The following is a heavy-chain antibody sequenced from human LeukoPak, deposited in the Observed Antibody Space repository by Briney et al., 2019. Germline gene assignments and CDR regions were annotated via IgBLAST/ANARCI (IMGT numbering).Heavy chain of an antibody. D-gene: IGHD3-3*01. CDR3: ARVYYDFWSGHRTNYYMDV. CDR2: IYYSGST. J-gene: IGHJ6*03. CDR1: GGSISSYY. V-gene: IGHV4-59*01. Sequence: SETLSLTCTVSGGSISSYYWSWIRQPPGKGLEWIGYIYYSGSTNYNPSLKSRVTISVDTSKNQFSLKLSSVAAADTAVYYCARVYYDFWSGHRTNYYMDVWGKGTTVTVSS.